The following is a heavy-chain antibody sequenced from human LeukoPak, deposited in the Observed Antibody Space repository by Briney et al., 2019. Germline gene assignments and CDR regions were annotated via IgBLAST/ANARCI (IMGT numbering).Heavy chain of an antibody. Sequence: SETLSLTCTVSGGSLSNYYWSWIRQPPGKGLEWIGYVYYSGSTNYNPSLKSRVTISVDTSKNQFSLKLSSVTAADTAVYYCARATGSGYDYLGYWGQGTLVTVSS. CDR2: VYYSGST. J-gene: IGHJ4*02. V-gene: IGHV4-59*01. D-gene: IGHD5-12*01. CDR3: ARATGSGYDYLGY. CDR1: GGSLSNYY.